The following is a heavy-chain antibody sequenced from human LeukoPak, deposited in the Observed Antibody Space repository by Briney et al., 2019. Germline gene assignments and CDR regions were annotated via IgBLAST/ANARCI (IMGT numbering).Heavy chain of an antibody. V-gene: IGHV4-34*01. CDR2: IYHSGST. D-gene: IGHD6-13*01. CDR3: VGYRGIRSSN. J-gene: IGHJ4*02. CDR1: GGSFSGYY. Sequence: PSETLSLTCAVYGGSFSGYYWSWIRQPPGKGLEWIGEIYHSGSTNYNPSLKSRVTISVDKSKNQFSLKLSSVTAADTAVYYCVGYRGIRSSNWGQGTLVTVSS.